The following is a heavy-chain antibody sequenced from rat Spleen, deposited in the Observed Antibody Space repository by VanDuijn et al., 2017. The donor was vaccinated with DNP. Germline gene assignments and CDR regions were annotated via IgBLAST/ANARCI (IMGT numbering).Heavy chain of an antibody. J-gene: IGHJ2*01. CDR2: INKDSSIL. Sequence: EVKLVESGGGLVQPGRSLKLSCAASGFNFNAYWMGWVRQAPGKGLEWIGEINKDSSILSYNPSLKDKFTISRDNAQNTLYLEMSKLGSEETGIYYCAREIPPLDYWGQGVMVTVSS. D-gene: IGHD3-1*01. V-gene: IGHV4-2*01. CDR3: AREIPPLDY. CDR1: GFNFNAYW.